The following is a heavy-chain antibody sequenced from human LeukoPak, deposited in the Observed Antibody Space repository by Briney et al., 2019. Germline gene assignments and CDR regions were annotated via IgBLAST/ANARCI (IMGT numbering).Heavy chain of an antibody. D-gene: IGHD2-2*01. J-gene: IGHJ6*02. CDR3: AIHLVPAAIDYYYYYGMDV. CDR2: IYYSGST. CDR1: GGSISSYY. Sequence: PSETLSPTCTVSGGSISSYYWSWIRQPPGKGLEWIGYIYYSGSTNYNPSLKSRVTISVDTSKNQFSLKLSSVTAADTAVYYCAIHLVPAAIDYYYYYGMDVWGQGTTVTVSS. V-gene: IGHV4-59*08.